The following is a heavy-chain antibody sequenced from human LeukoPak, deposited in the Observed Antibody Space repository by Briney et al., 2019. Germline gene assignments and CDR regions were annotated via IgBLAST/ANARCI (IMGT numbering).Heavy chain of an antibody. V-gene: IGHV1-69*13. D-gene: IGHD3-22*01. CDR1: GYTFTSYG. J-gene: IGHJ4*02. Sequence: SVKVSCKASGYTFTSYGISWVRQAPGQGLEWMGGIIPIFGTANYAQKFQGRITITADDSTSTAYMELSSLRSEDTAVYYCARVYLKRDYYDSSAYFSFDYWGQGTLVTVSS. CDR2: IIPIFGTA. CDR3: ARVYLKRDYYDSSAYFSFDY.